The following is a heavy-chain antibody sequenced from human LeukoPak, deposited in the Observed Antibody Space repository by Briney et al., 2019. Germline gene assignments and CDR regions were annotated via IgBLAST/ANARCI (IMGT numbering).Heavy chain of an antibody. CDR3: TTGPTMVLVDY. CDR2: IKSKTDGGTT. Sequence: GGSLRLSCAAPGFTFSNAWMSWVRQAPGKGLEWVGRIKSKTDGGTTDYAAPAKGRFTISRDDSKNTLYLQMNSLKTEDTAVYYCTTGPTMVLVDYWGQGTLVTVSS. D-gene: IGHD3-10*01. CDR1: GFTFSNAW. V-gene: IGHV3-15*01. J-gene: IGHJ4*02.